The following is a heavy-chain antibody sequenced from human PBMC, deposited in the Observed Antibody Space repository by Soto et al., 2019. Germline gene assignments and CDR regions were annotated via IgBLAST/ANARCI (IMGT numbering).Heavy chain of an antibody. D-gene: IGHD1-1*01. V-gene: IGHV1-69*01. J-gene: IGHJ5*02. CDR3: AIGRASPNCDT. CDR2: LIPIFGAA. Sequence: QVQLLQSGAEVRKPGSSVKVSCKISGGTFTNYVISWLRQAPGQGLEWMGGLIPIFGAANLAQNFQGRVTIAADEDTSTVNMEFSSLTSEDTAVYYCAIGRASPNCDTWGQGTLVTASS. CDR1: GGTFTNYV.